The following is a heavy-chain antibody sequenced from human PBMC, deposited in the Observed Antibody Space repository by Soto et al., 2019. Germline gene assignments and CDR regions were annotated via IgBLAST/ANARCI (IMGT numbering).Heavy chain of an antibody. J-gene: IGHJ6*02. D-gene: IGHD3-10*01. CDR3: ARVSGRRGYYGMDV. V-gene: IGHV1-69*13. Sequence: SVKVSCKASGYTFTSYAISWVRQAPGQGLEWMGGIIPIFGTANYAQKFQGRVTITADESTSTAYMELSSLRSEDTAVYYCARVSGRRGYYGMDVWGQGTTVTVSS. CDR1: GYTFTSYA. CDR2: IIPIFGTA.